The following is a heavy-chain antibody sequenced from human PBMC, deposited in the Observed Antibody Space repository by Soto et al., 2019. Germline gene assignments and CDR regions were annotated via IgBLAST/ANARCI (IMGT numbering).Heavy chain of an antibody. CDR3: AKFINGGSFDY. D-gene: IGHD2-15*01. J-gene: IGHJ4*02. Sequence: EVQLVESGGGLVQPGRSLRLSCAASGFTFDDYAMHWVRQAPGKGLEWVSGISWNSGSIGYAGSVKGRFTISRDNAKNYLYLQMNSLRAEATALYCGAKFINGGSFDYWGQGTLVTVPS. CDR2: ISWNSGSI. V-gene: IGHV3-9*01. CDR1: GFTFDDYA.